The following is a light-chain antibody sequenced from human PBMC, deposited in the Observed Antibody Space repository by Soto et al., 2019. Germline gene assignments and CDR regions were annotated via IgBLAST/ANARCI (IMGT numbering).Light chain of an antibody. CDR1: SDDVGGCNY. J-gene: IGLJ1*01. CDR2: EVT. Sequence: QSVLTQPPAASGSPGRSVTISCTGTSDDVGGCNYVSWYQQHPGKAPKLLIYEVTRRPSGVPDRFSGSKSGSTASLTVSGLQAEYEADYYCSSYAGTNSDVFGTGTNVTVL. CDR3: SSYAGTNSDV. V-gene: IGLV2-8*01.